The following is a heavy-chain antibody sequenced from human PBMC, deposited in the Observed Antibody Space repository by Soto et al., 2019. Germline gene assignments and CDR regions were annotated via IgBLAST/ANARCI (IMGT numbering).Heavy chain of an antibody. CDR2: INPNSGGT. V-gene: IGHV1-2*02. CDR1: GFTFSAYY. J-gene: IGHJ6*02. Sequence: QVQLVQSGAEVKKPGASVKVSCKASGFTFSAYYIYWVRQAPGQGLEWIGWINPNSGGTNNAQKFQGRVTMTRDTSTSTVYRDLSALIPDDTAVYYCARSLLDEYSSSWRSAYYGMDVWGQGTTVTVSS. CDR3: ARSLLDEYSSSWRSAYYGMDV. D-gene: IGHD6-13*01.